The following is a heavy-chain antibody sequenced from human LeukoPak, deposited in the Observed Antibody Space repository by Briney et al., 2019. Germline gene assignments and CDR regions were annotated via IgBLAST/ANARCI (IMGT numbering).Heavy chain of an antibody. CDR2: IYYSGST. V-gene: IGHV4-59*01. CDR1: SDSISSYY. Sequence: SETLSLTCTVSSDSISSYYWSWIRQPPGKGLEWIGYIYYSGSTSYNPSLKSRVTISVDTSKNQFSLKLSSVTAADTAVYYCARGYCSSTSCLHHWYFDLWGRGTLVTVSS. D-gene: IGHD2-2*01. CDR3: ARGYCSSTSCLHHWYFDL. J-gene: IGHJ2*01.